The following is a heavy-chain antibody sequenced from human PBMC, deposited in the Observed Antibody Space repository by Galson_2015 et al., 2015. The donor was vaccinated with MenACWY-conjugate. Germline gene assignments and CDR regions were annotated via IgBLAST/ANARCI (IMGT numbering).Heavy chain of an antibody. D-gene: IGHD3-10*01. CDR2: IYPGDSDT. J-gene: IGHJ3*01. Sequence: QSGAEVKKSGDSLQISCEASGYSFTGYWIVWVRQMPGKGLEWMGIIYPGDSDTTYSPSFEGQVTMSADKSISTAYLQWSSLKTSDPAIYFCARRGVRGLTDDAFDFWGQGTLVSVSS. CDR3: ARRGVRGLTDDAFDF. V-gene: IGHV5-51*01. CDR1: GYSFTGYW.